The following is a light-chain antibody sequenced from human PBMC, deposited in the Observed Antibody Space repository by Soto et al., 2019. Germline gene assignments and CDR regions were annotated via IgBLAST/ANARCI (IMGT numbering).Light chain of an antibody. CDR3: SSYTTSSTLV. CDR1: SSDIGSSNY. V-gene: IGLV2-14*01. CDR2: EVS. J-gene: IGLJ3*02. Sequence: QSALTQPASVSGSPGQSITISCTGTSSDIGSSNYVSWYQQLPGKAPKLMISEVSNRPSGVSHRFSGSKSGNTASLTISGLQAEDEADYYCSSYTTSSTLVFGGGTKVTVL.